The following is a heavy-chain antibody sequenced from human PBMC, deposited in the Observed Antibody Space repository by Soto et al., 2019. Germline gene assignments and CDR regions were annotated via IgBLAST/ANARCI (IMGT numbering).Heavy chain of an antibody. CDR2: MSGSGGST. V-gene: IGHV3-23*01. CDR3: AKNRAIAAGDTYYYFDY. CDR1: GFTFSSYA. Sequence: EVQMLESGGGLVQPGGSLRLSCAASGFTFSSYAMSWVRQAPGKGLEWVSAMSGSGGSTYYADSVKGRFTISRDNSKNTLYGQMNSMRAEDTAVYYCAKNRAIAAGDTYYYFDYSGQGTLVTVSS. J-gene: IGHJ4*02. D-gene: IGHD6-13*01.